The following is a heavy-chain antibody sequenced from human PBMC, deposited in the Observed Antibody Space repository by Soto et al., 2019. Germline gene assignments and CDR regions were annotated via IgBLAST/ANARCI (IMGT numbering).Heavy chain of an antibody. D-gene: IGHD6-13*01. V-gene: IGHV3-23*01. CDR2: ISGSGGST. J-gene: IGHJ4*02. Sequence: PGGSLRLSCAASGFTFSSYAMSWVRQAPGKGLEWVLGISGSGGSTFYADSVKGRFTISRDNSKNTLFLQMNSLRAEDTAVYYCARYQDSSAWYIYPIDYCGQGTLVTVSS. CDR3: ARYQDSSAWYIYPIDY. CDR1: GFTFSSYA.